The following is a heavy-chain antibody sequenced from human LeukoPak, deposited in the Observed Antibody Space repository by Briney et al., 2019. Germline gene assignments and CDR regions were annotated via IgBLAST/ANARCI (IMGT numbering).Heavy chain of an antibody. D-gene: IGHD2-15*01. V-gene: IGHV3-30*03. CDR3: ARDVGVVAATSLDY. CDR2: ISNDGSRK. J-gene: IGHJ4*02. CDR1: GFTFSRHG. Sequence: PGGSLRLSCAPSGFTFSRHGMHWVRQAPGKGLEWVAIISNDGSRKYYAHSVEGRFTISRDNSKNTLYLQMDSLRAEDTAVYYCARDVGVVAATSLDYWGQGTLATVSS.